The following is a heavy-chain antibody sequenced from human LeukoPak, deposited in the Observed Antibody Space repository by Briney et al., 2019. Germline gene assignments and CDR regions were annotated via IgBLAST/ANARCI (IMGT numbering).Heavy chain of an antibody. CDR2: IKQDGSDK. J-gene: IGHJ3*02. CDR3: VRDQSIPSYDIFDI. V-gene: IGHV3-7*01. CDR1: GFSFSNYW. D-gene: IGHD3-22*01. Sequence: GGSLRLSCAASGFSFSNYWMHWVRQAPGKGLEWVANIKQDGSDKYYEDSVKGRFTISRDNAKNSLYLQMNSLRAEDTAVYYCVRDQSIPSYDIFDIWGQGTLVTVSS.